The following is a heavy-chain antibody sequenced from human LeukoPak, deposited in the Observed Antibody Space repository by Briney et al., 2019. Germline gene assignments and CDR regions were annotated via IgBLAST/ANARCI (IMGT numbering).Heavy chain of an antibody. D-gene: IGHD5-18*01. CDR2: MNPNSGNT. CDR3: ARDRAGRGYSSFDY. CDR1: GYTFTSYD. J-gene: IGHJ4*02. V-gene: IGHV1-8*03. Sequence: GASVKVSCKASGYTFTSYDINWVRQATGQGLEWMGWMNPNSGNTGYAQKFQGRVTITADESTSTAYMELSSLRSEDTAVYYCARDRAGRGYSSFDYWGQGTLVTVSS.